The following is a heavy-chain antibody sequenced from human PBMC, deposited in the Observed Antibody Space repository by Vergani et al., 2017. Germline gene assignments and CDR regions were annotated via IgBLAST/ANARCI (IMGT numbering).Heavy chain of an antibody. J-gene: IGHJ4*02. D-gene: IGHD2-2*01. V-gene: IGHV5-10-1*03. CDR2: IDPSDSYT. CDR3: ATPGLYCSSTSCIGV. CDR1: GYSFTSYW. Sequence: EVQLVQSGAEVKKPGESLRISFKGSGYSFTSYWISWVRQMPGKGLEWMGRIDPSDSYTNYSPSFQGHVTISADKSISTAYLQWSSLKASDTAMYYCATPGLYCSSTSCIGVWGQGTLVTVSS.